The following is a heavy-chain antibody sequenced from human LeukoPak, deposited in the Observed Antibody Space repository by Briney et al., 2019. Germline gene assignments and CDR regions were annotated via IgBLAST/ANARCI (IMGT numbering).Heavy chain of an antibody. D-gene: IGHD6-6*01. CDR1: GGSISSGGYH. J-gene: IGHJ4*02. Sequence: SQTLSLTCTVSGGSISSGGYHWGWVRQPPGKGLEWIGSIYYSGNTYYNPSLKSRVTISVDTSKNQFSLKVTSVTAADTAVYLYEPLGYWGQGTLVTVAS. CDR3: EPLGY. V-gene: IGHV4-39*01. CDR2: IYYSGNT.